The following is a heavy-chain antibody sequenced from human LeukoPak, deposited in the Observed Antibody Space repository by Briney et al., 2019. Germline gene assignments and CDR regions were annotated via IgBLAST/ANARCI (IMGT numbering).Heavy chain of an antibody. CDR2: IIPIFGTA. CDR1: GGTFSSYA. D-gene: IGHD3-10*01. V-gene: IGHV1-69*06. CDR3: ARDPIRSGSYNPSDYYYYYMDV. J-gene: IGHJ6*03. Sequence: ASVKVSCKASGGTFSSYAISWVRQAPGQGLEWMGGIIPIFGTANYAQKFQGRVTITADKSTSTAYMELRSLRSDDTAVYYCARDPIRSGSYNPSDYYYYYMDVWGKGTTVTVSS.